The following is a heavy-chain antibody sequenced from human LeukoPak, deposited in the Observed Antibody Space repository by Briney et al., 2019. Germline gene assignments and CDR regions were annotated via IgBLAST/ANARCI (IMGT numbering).Heavy chain of an antibody. CDR1: GFTFSSCS. CDR3: ARDTNYYDSSGYSSGSDFDY. V-gene: IGHV3-21*04. D-gene: IGHD3-22*01. CDR2: ITSSTNYI. Sequence: GGSLTLSCAASGFTFSSCSMNWLRQAPGKGLEWVSSITSSTNYIHYADSVKGRFTISRDDAKNTLYLQMNSLRAEDTAVYYCARDTNYYDSSGYSSGSDFDYWGQGTLVTVSS. J-gene: IGHJ4*02.